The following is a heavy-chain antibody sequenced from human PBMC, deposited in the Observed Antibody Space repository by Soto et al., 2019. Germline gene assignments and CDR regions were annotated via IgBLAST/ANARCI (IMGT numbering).Heavy chain of an antibody. CDR3: AMVDVYVTTSPQDV. V-gene: IGHV1-18*01. CDR1: GYTFTRYG. CDR2: INTYNGNT. D-gene: IGHD3-16*01. J-gene: IGHJ6*02. Sequence: ASVKVSCKASGYTFTRYGIGWARQAPGQGLEWMGWINTYNGNTNYAQNVQGRVTLTTDTSTSTAYMELRSLRSNDTAIYYCAMVDVYVTTSPQDVWGQGNTVTVS.